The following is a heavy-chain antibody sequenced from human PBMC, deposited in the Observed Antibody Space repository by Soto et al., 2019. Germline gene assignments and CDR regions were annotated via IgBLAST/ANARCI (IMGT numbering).Heavy chain of an antibody. J-gene: IGHJ4*02. V-gene: IGHV4-59*08. CDR3: ARHGAGDYKHFDY. CDR1: GGSISSYY. Sequence: SETLSLTCTVSGGSISSYYWSWIRQPPGKGLEWIGYIYYSGSTNYNPSLKSRVTISVDTSKNQFSLKLSSVTAADTAVYYCARHGAGDYKHFDYWGQGTLVTVSS. CDR2: IYYSGST. D-gene: IGHD4-17*01.